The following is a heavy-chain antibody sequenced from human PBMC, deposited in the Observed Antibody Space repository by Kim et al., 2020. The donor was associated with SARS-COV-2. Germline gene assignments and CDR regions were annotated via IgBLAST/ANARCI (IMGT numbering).Heavy chain of an antibody. J-gene: IGHJ4*02. V-gene: IGHV3-30-3*01. D-gene: IGHD3-10*01. CDR1: GFTFSSYA. CDR3: ARDIYGYYFDQ. CDR2: ISYDGSEK. Sequence: GGSLRLSCAASGFTFSSYAMHWVRQAPGKGLEWVADISYDGSEKYYADSVKGRFTISRDDSKNTLYLQMNSLRGEDTAVYYCARDIYGYYFDQWGQGTLVIVSS.